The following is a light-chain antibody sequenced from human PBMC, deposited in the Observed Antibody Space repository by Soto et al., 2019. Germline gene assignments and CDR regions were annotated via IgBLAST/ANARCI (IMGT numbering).Light chain of an antibody. CDR3: CSYATADTLL. CDR2: GVK. V-gene: IGLV2-14*01. CDR1: GRDIGAYDY. J-gene: IGLJ3*02. Sequence: QSALTQPASVSGSPGQSITISCTGSGRDIGAYDYVSWYQQHPGKAPKLIIYGVKNRPSGVSNRFSASKSAFTASLTISGLQTEDEAEYFCCSYATADTLLFGGGTKLTVL.